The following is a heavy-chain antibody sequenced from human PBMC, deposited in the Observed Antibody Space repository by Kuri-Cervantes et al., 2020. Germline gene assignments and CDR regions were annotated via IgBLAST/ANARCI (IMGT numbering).Heavy chain of an antibody. V-gene: IGHV4-59*01. CDR1: GDSINYYY. CDR2: INYSGIT. Sequence: SETLSLTCTVSGDSINYYYWSWIRQPPGKGLEWIGHINYSGITNYNPSLKSRVTISVDTSKNQFSLKLSSVTAADTAVYYCARGSFCSGGSCLFSYYYYYYMDVWGKGTTVTVSS. CDR3: ARGSFCSGGSCLFSYYYYYYMDV. D-gene: IGHD2-15*01. J-gene: IGHJ6*03.